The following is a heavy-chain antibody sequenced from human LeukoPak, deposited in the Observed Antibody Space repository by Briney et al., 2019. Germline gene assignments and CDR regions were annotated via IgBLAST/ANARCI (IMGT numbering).Heavy chain of an antibody. J-gene: IGHJ4*02. V-gene: IGHV3-23*01. Sequence: GGSLRLSCAASGFTFSSYSMNWVRQAPGKGLEWVSAISGDATGTYYEDSVKGRFTVSRDKSKNTLYLQMNSLRAEDTAVYYCARGGYYSDSRDYYPFDYWGQGTLVTVSS. CDR2: ISGDATGT. CDR3: ARGGYYSDSRDYYPFDY. CDR1: GFTFSSYS. D-gene: IGHD3-22*01.